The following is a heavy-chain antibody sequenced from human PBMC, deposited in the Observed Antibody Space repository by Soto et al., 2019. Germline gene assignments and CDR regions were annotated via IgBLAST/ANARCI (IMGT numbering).Heavy chain of an antibody. CDR3: ARVPSSSGRAHFDY. J-gene: IGHJ4*02. Sequence: QVQLVESGGGVVQSGRSLRLSCAASGFTFSSYAMHWVRQAPGKGLEWVAVISYDGSNKYYADSVKGRFTISRDNSKKTLYLQMNSLRAEDTAVYYCARVPSSSGRAHFDYWGQGTLVTVSS. V-gene: IGHV3-30-3*01. D-gene: IGHD2-15*01. CDR2: ISYDGSNK. CDR1: GFTFSSYA.